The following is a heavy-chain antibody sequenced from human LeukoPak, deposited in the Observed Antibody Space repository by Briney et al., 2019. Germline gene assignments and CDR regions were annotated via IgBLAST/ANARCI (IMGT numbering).Heavy chain of an antibody. V-gene: IGHV1-69*04. D-gene: IGHD3-9*01. CDR1: GGTFNSHA. Sequence: GSSVKVSCKVSGGTFNSHAISWVRQAPGQGLEWMGRIIPILGIANYAQKFQGRVTITADKSTSTAYMELSSLRSEDTAVYYCARGRNYDILTGYIPGYYFDYWGQGTLVTVSS. CDR3: ARGRNYDILTGYIPGYYFDY. J-gene: IGHJ4*02. CDR2: IIPILGIA.